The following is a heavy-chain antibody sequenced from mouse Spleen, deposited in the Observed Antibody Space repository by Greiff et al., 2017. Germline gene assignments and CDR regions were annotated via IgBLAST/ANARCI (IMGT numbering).Heavy chain of an antibody. Sequence: QVQLKQPGAELVMPGASVKLSCKASGYTFTSYWMHWVKQRPGQGLEWIGEIDPSDSYTNYNQKFKGKATLTVDKSSSTAYMQLSSLTSEDSAVYYCARGAYGNSAWFAYWGQGTLVTVSA. CDR3: ARGAYGNSAWFAY. CDR2: IDPSDSYT. V-gene: IGHV1-69*01. J-gene: IGHJ3*01. D-gene: IGHD2-1*01. CDR1: GYTFTSYW.